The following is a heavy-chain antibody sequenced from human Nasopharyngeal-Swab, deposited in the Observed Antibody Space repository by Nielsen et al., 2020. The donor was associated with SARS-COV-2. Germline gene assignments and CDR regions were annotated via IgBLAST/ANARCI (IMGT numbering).Heavy chain of an antibody. D-gene: IGHD7-27*01. J-gene: IGHJ4*02. Sequence: WIRQPPGKGLEWVGRIKSKTDGGTTDYAAPVKGRFTISRDDSKNTLYLQMNSLKTEDTAVYYCTTDLGSSGFDYWGQGTLATVSS. CDR3: TTDLGSSGFDY. CDR2: IKSKTDGGTT. V-gene: IGHV3-15*07.